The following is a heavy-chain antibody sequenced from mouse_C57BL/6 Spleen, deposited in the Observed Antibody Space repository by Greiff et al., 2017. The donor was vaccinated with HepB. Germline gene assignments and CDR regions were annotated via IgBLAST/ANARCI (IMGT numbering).Heavy chain of an antibody. CDR2: IYPGDGDT. V-gene: IGHV1-82*01. CDR3: ARSYYDSSYAMDY. J-gene: IGHJ4*01. Sequence: VQLVESGPELVKPGASVKISCKASGYAFSSSWMNWVKQRPGKGLEWIGRIYPGDGDTNYNGKFKGKATLTADKSSSTAYMQLSSLTSEDSAVYFCARSYYDSSYAMDYWGQGTSVTVSS. D-gene: IGHD2-4*01. CDR1: GYAFSSSW.